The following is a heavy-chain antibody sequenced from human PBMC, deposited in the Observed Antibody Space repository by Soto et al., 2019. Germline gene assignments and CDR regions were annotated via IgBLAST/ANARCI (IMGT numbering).Heavy chain of an antibody. J-gene: IGHJ4*02. CDR1: GGTFSSWT. V-gene: IGHV1-69*02. CDR3: ASDGYCSSTSCKQPFDY. CDR2: IVPSRGVT. D-gene: IGHD2-2*03. Sequence: GASVKVCCKASGGTFSSWTSRWVRQATGQGLAWMGRIVPSRGVTKYAQKLQGRVTMTTDTSTSTAYMELRSLRSDDTAVYYCASDGYCSSTSCKQPFDYWGQGTLVTVSS.